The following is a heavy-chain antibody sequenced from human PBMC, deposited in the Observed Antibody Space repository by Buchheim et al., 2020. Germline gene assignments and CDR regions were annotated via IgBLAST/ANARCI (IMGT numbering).Heavy chain of an antibody. Sequence: QAHLVQSGPELKKPGASVKVSCKASGFTFSSYGINWVRQAPGQRLEWMGWISGYNAYTNSAEKFQDRVTMTTDTPTTTAYMEFRSLKSDDTAVYYRARHSRSWSDYSYYYMDVWGKGTT. D-gene: IGHD3-10*01. CDR2: ISGYNAYT. CDR3: ARHSRSWSDYSYYYMDV. V-gene: IGHV1-18*01. CDR1: GFTFSSYG. J-gene: IGHJ6*03.